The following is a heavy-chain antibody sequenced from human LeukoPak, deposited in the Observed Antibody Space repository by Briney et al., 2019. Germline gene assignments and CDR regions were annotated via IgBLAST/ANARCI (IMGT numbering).Heavy chain of an antibody. CDR2: ITSGDFV. J-gene: IGHJ6*03. Sequence: GGSLRLSCAASGSTFSAYSMNWVRQAPGKGLEWVSSITSGDFVYFADSLKGRFTISRDNGKSSLYLQMNSLRAEDTAVYYCARGGFNMVRGVIIPSNSYFYYMDIWGKGTTVTVSS. D-gene: IGHD3-10*01. CDR3: ARGGFNMVRGVIIPSNSYFYYMDI. V-gene: IGHV3-69-1*01. CDR1: GSTFSAYS.